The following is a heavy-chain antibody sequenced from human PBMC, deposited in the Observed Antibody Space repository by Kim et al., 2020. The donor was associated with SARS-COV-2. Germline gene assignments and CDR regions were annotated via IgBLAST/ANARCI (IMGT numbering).Heavy chain of an antibody. CDR1: GFTFSSYG. D-gene: IGHD6-6*01. CDR3: ARDIDAARPSGYYYYGMDV. J-gene: IGHJ6*02. V-gene: IGHV3-33*01. Sequence: GGSLRLSCAASGFTFSSYGMHWVRQAPGKGLEWVAVIWYDGSNKYYADSVKGRFTISRDNSKNTLYLQMNSLRAEDTAVYYCARDIDAARPSGYYYYGMDVWGQGTTVTVYS. CDR2: IWYDGSNK.